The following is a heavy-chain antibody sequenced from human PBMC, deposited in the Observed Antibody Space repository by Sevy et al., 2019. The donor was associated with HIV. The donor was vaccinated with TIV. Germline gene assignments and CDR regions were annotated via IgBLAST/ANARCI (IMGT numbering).Heavy chain of an antibody. J-gene: IGHJ4*02. CDR3: ATVPSSRLLWFGEFDY. D-gene: IGHD3-10*01. Sequence: ASVKVSCKVSGYTLTELSMHWVRQAPGKGLEWMGGFDPEDGETIYAQKFQGRVTMTEDTSTDTAYMELSSLRSEDTAVYYCATVPSSRLLWFGEFDYWGQGTLVTVSS. CDR2: FDPEDGET. CDR1: GYTLTELS. V-gene: IGHV1-24*01.